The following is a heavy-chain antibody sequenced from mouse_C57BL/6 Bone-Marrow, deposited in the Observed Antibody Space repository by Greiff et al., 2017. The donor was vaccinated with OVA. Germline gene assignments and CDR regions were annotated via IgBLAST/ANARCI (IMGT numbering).Heavy chain of an antibody. CDR2: ISYSGST. J-gene: IGHJ1*03. Sequence: EVKLVESGPGMVKPSQSLSLTCTVPGYSITSGYDWHWIRHFPGNKLEWMGYISYSGSTNYNPSLKSRISITHDTSKNHFFLKLNSVTTEDTATYYCARESGYYGYFDVWGTGTTVTVSS. CDR3: ARESGYYGYFDV. V-gene: IGHV3-1*01. D-gene: IGHD3-1*01. CDR1: GYSITSGYD.